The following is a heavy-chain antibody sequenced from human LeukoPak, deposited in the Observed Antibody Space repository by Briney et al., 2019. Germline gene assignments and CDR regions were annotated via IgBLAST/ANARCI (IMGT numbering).Heavy chain of an antibody. CDR2: INPNSGGT. V-gene: IGHV1-2*02. D-gene: IGHD6-13*01. Sequence: GASVKVSCKASGYTFTGYYMHWVRQAPGQGLEWMGWINPNSGGTNYAQKFQDRVTMTRDTSISTAYMELSRLRSDDTAVYYCARPPGIAAAGKVWFDPWGQGTLVTVSS. J-gene: IGHJ5*02. CDR1: GYTFTGYY. CDR3: ARPPGIAAAGKVWFDP.